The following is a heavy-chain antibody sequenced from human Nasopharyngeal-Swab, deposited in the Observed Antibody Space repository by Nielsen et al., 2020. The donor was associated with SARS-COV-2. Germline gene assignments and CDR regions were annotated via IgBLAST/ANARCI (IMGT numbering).Heavy chain of an antibody. J-gene: IGHJ4*02. V-gene: IGHV3-21*01. CDR1: GFTFSSYS. Sequence: GGSLRLSCAASGFTFSSYSMNWVRQAPGKGLEWVSSISSSSSYIYHADSVKGRFTISRDNAKNSLYLQMNSLRAEDTAVYYCARASRGTSTRTFDYWGQGTLVTVSS. CDR3: ARASRGTSTRTFDY. CDR2: ISSSSSYI. D-gene: IGHD1-1*01.